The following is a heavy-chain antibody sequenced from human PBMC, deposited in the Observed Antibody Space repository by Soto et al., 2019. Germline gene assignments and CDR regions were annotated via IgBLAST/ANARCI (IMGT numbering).Heavy chain of an antibody. D-gene: IGHD2-2*01. CDR2: VNGGNGNT. CDR1: GYTFTSHV. Sequence: ASVKVSCKASGYTFTSHVMHWVRQAPGQRLEWMGWVNGGNGNTKYSQRFQGRVTISRDTSATTAYMELSRLTSEDKAVYYCARDPRNLSSTSCFDPWGQGTLVTVSS. V-gene: IGHV1-3*01. J-gene: IGHJ5*02. CDR3: ARDPRNLSSTSCFDP.